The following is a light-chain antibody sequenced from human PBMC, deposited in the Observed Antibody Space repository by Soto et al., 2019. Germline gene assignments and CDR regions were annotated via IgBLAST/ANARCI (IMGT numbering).Light chain of an antibody. CDR2: GAS. Sequence: EIVLTQSPGTLSLSPGERATLSCRASQSVSSSYLAWYQQKPGQAPRLLIYGASSRATGIPARFSGSGSGTDFTLTISRLEPEDFAVYYCEQYGSSPPLTFGGGTNVEIK. CDR1: QSVSSSY. V-gene: IGKV3-20*01. CDR3: EQYGSSPPLT. J-gene: IGKJ4*01.